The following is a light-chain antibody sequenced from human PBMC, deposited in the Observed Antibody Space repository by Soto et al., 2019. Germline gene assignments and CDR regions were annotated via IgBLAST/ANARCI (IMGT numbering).Light chain of an antibody. J-gene: IGLJ2*01. Sequence: QSVLTQPPSVSGAPGQRVTISCTGSSSNIGAGYDVHWYQQFLGTTPKFLIYGNTNRPSGVPDRFSASKSGTSASLDITGLQAEDEAEYFCQSYDSSLTVVFGGGTKLTVL. CDR1: SSNIGAGYD. CDR2: GNT. CDR3: QSYDSSLTVV. V-gene: IGLV1-40*01.